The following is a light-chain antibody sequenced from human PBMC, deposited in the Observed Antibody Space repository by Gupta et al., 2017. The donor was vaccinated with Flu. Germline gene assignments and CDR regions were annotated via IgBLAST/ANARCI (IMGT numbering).Light chain of an antibody. CDR1: DIGRKA. CDR2: DDS. J-gene: IGLJ3*02. Sequence: SYVLTQPPSVFVAPGQTNRLTCGGDDIGRKAVHWYQQKPGQAPVMVVYDDSDRPSGIPVRFSGSNSGNTATLTIYRVEAGDEADCYCQVCDTRTDSWVFGGGTKLTVL. CDR3: QVCDTRTDSWV. V-gene: IGLV3-21*02.